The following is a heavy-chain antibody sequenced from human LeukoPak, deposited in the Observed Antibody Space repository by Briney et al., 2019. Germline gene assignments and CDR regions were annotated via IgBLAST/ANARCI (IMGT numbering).Heavy chain of an antibody. D-gene: IGHD3-3*01. CDR1: GFTFSSYA. V-gene: IGHV3-23*01. CDR2: ISGSGGST. CDR3: AKSGIYYDFWSGFQ. Sequence: GGSLRLSCAASGFTFSSYAMSWVRQAPGKGLEWVSAISGSGGSTYYADSVKGRFTISRHNSKNTLYLQMNSLRAEDTAVYYCAKSGIYYDFWSGFQWGQGTLVTVSS. J-gene: IGHJ4*02.